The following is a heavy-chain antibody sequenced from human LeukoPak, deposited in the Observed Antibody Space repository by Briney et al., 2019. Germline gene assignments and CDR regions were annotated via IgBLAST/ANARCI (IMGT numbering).Heavy chain of an antibody. CDR1: GFTFSSYA. CDR2: ISYDGSNK. D-gene: IGHD1-14*01. Sequence: GGSLRLSCAASGFTFSSYAMHWVRQAPGKGLEWVAVISYDGSNKYYADFVKGRFTISRDNSKNTLYLQMNSLRAEDTAVYYCAREGPGFDPWGQGTLVTVSS. J-gene: IGHJ5*02. CDR3: AREGPGFDP. V-gene: IGHV3-30*01.